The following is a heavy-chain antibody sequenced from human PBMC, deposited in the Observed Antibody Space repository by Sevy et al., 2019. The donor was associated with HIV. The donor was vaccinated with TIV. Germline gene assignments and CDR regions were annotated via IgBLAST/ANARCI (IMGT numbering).Heavy chain of an antibody. CDR2: IVVGSGST. D-gene: IGHD3-3*01. CDR3: AATTDTIFGVVLMNNWFDH. Sequence: ASVKVSCKASAFTFSTSAVQWVRQSRGQRLEWIGWIVVGSGSTNYAQKFQGRVTFTRDMSTNTAYNEMNSLRYDDTAVYYCAATTDTIFGVVLMNNWFDHWGQGTLVTVSS. V-gene: IGHV1-58*01. CDR1: AFTFSTSA. J-gene: IGHJ5*02.